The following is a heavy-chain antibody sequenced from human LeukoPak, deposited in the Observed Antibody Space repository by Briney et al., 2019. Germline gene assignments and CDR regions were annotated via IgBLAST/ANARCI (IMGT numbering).Heavy chain of an antibody. J-gene: IGHJ4*02. Sequence: ASVKVSCKASRYTFTSYDINSLRQATGQRLKWMGWMNPNSGMTGDAQKLQGRVTITRNTSISTAYRELSNLRAEDTAAYSCPKSGIPMIVDGDDYWGQGTLVTVSS. CDR1: RYTFTSYD. D-gene: IGHD3-22*01. CDR2: MNPNSGMT. CDR3: PKSGIPMIVDGDDY. V-gene: IGHV1-8*01.